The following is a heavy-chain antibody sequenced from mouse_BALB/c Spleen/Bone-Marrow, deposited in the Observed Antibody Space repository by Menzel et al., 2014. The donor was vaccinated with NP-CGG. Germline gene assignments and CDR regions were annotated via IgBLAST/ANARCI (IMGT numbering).Heavy chain of an antibody. D-gene: IGHD4-1*01. CDR2: IDPANGNT. V-gene: IGHV14-3*02. CDR1: GFNIKDTY. CDR3: DRWEYYAMDY. Sequence: VQLQQSGAELVKPGASVKLSCTASGFNIKDTYMHWVKQRPEQGLEWIGRIDPANGNTKYDPKFQGKATVTADTSSNTAYLQLSSLTSEDTAVYHCDRWEYYAMDYWGQGTSVTVSS. J-gene: IGHJ4*01.